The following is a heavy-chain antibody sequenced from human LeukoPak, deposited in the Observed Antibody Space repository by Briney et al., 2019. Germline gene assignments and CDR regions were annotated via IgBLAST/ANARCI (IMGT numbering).Heavy chain of an antibody. D-gene: IGHD2-15*01. J-gene: IGHJ6*02. CDR3: AKVVVVAAYYYYGMDV. CDR2: ISYDGSNK. Sequence: PGGSLRLSCAASGFTFSSYGMHWVRQAPGKGLEWVAVISYDGSNKYYADSVKGRFTISRDNSKNTLYLQMNSLRAEDTAVYYCAKVVVVAAYYYYGMDVWGQGTTVTVSS. CDR1: GFTFSSYG. V-gene: IGHV3-30*18.